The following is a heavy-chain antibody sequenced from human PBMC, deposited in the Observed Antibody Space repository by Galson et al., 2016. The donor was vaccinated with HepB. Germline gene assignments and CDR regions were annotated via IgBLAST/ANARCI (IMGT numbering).Heavy chain of an antibody. CDR2: VNRDGSTT. J-gene: IGHJ4*02. CDR3: ARVQALDSTGFGY. Sequence: SLRLSCAASGFSFSHYWMHWVRQAPGKGLVWVSRVNRDGSTTDYADFVKGRFTVSRDNAKNTLYLQMNRLGAGDTAVYYCARVQALDSTGFGYWGQGTLVTVSS. V-gene: IGHV3-74*01. D-gene: IGHD3-22*01. CDR1: GFSFSHYW.